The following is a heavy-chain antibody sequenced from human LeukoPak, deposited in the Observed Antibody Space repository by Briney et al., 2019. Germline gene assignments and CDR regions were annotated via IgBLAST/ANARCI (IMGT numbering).Heavy chain of an antibody. CDR3: ARVDGSGSYYDYFDY. V-gene: IGHV4-38-2*02. CDR2: IYHSGST. CDR1: GYSISSGYY. Sequence: PSETLSLTCTVSGYSISSGYYWGWIRQPPGEGLEWIGSIYHSGSTYYNPSLKSRVTISVDTSKNQFSLKLSSVTAADTAVYYCARVDGSGSYYDYFDYWGQGTLVTVPS. J-gene: IGHJ4*02. D-gene: IGHD3-10*01.